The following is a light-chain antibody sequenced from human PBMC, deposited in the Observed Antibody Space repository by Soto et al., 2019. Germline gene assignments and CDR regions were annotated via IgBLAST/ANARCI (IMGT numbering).Light chain of an antibody. CDR2: STS. CDR3: QQYGDSPWT. Sequence: PGERATLSCRASQSVSSSYLVWYQQKPGQAPRPLIYSTSSRATGIPDRFSGSGSGTDFTLTISRLEPEDFAVYYCQQYGDSPWTFGQGTKVDIK. V-gene: IGKV3-20*01. J-gene: IGKJ1*01. CDR1: QSVSSSY.